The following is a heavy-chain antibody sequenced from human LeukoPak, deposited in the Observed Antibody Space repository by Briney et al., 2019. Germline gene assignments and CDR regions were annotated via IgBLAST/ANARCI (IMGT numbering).Heavy chain of an antibody. CDR1: GFTLSSHG. CDR3: ASSIAVAGTIDY. V-gene: IGHV3-33*01. Sequence: QPGRSLRLSCAASGFTLSSHGMHWVRQAAGKGLEWVAVIWYDGSNKYYADPVKGRFTISRDNSKNTLYLQMDSLRAEDTAVYYCASSIAVAGTIDYWGQGTLVTVSS. CDR2: IWYDGSNK. J-gene: IGHJ4*02. D-gene: IGHD6-19*01.